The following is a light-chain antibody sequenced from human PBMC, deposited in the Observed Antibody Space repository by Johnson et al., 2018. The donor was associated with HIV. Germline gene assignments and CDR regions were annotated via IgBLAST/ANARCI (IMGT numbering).Light chain of an antibody. CDR1: SSNIGNNY. J-gene: IGLJ1*01. Sequence: QSVLTQPPSVSAAPGQKVTISCSGSSSNIGNNYVSWYQQLPGTAPKLLIYDNNKRPSGIPDRFSGSKSGTSATLGITGLQTGDEADYYCGTWDSSVRTAFVGTWTKVTVL. V-gene: IGLV1-51*01. CDR3: GTWDSSVRTAF. CDR2: DNN.